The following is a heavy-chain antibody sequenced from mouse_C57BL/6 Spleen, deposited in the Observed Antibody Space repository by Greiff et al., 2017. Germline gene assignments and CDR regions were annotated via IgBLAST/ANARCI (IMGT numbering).Heavy chain of an antibody. V-gene: IGHV1-62-2*01. J-gene: IGHJ1*03. D-gene: IGHD1-1*01. CDR2: FYPGSGSI. Sequence: QVQLQQSGAELVKPGASVKLSCKASGYTFTEYTIHWVKQRSGQGLEWIGWFYPGSGSIKYNEKFKDKATLTADKSSSTVYMELSRLTSEDSAVYFCARHPHYYGSRGSWYFDVWGTGTTVTVSS. CDR3: ARHPHYYGSRGSWYFDV. CDR1: GYTFTEYT.